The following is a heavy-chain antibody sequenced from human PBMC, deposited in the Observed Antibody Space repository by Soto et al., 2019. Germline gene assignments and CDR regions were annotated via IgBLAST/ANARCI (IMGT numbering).Heavy chain of an antibody. CDR3: AREVWVNYYDSSGYCYEGAFDI. CDR1: GYTFTGYY. D-gene: IGHD3-22*01. CDR2: INPNSGGT. Sequence: ASVKVSCKASGYTFTGYYMHWVRQAPGQGLEWMGWINPNSGGTNYAQKFQGRVTMTRDTSISTAYMELSRLRSDDTAVYYCAREVWVNYYDSSGYCYEGAFDIWGQWTLVTVSS. J-gene: IGHJ3*02. V-gene: IGHV1-2*02.